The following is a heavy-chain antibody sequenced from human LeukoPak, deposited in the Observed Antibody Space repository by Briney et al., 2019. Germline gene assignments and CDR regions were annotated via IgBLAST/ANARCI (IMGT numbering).Heavy chain of an antibody. CDR3: ARWVVGVAPMDV. CDR2: ISSSSSTI. V-gene: IGHV3-48*01. Sequence: YISSSSSTIYYADSVKGRFTISRDNAKNSLYLQMNSLRAEDTAVYYCARWVVGVAPMDVWGKGTTVTVSS. D-gene: IGHD3-3*01. J-gene: IGHJ6*03.